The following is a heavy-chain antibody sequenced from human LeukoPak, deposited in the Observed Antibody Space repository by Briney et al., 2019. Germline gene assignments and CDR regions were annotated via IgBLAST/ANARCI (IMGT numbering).Heavy chain of an antibody. J-gene: IGHJ4*02. Sequence: ASVKVSCKASGYSFTSHYMHWVRQAPGQGLEWLGLINPSGSSTLYAQKFQGRVTMTRDMSTTTDYMELSSLRSEDTAVYYCARDRGATGLDYWGQGTLVTVSS. CDR2: INPSGSST. CDR3: ARDRGATGLDY. D-gene: IGHD1-26*01. CDR1: GYSFTSHY. V-gene: IGHV1-46*01.